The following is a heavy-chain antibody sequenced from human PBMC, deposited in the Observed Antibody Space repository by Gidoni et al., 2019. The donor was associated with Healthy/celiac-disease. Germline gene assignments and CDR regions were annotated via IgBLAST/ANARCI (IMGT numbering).Heavy chain of an antibody. Sequence: QVQLVQSGAEVKKPGASVKVSCKASGYTFTGSYMHWVRQAPGQGLEWMGWINPNSGGTNYAQKFQGWVTMTRDTSISTAYMELSRLRSDDTAVYYCARACANWGSYYYYYGMDVWGQGTTVTVSS. CDR3: ARACANWGSYYYYYGMDV. D-gene: IGHD3-16*01. V-gene: IGHV1-2*04. CDR1: GYTFTGSY. CDR2: INPNSGGT. J-gene: IGHJ6*02.